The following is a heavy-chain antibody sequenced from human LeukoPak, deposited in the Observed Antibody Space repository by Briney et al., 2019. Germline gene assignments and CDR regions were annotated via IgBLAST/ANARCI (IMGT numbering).Heavy chain of an antibody. J-gene: IGHJ4*02. CDR3: ARGSRGYQWPEVDY. D-gene: IGHD6-19*01. V-gene: IGHV3-30-3*01. Sequence: GGSLRLSCAASGFTLSSYAMHWVRQAPGKGLEWVAVISYDGSNKYYADSVKGRFTISRDNSKNTLYLQMNSLRAEDTAVYYCARGSRGYQWPEVDYWGQGTLVTVSS. CDR2: ISYDGSNK. CDR1: GFTLSSYA.